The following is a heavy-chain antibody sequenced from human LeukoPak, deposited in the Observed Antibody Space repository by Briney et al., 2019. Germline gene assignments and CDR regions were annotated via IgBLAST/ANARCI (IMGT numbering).Heavy chain of an antibody. Sequence: SVKVSCKASGGTFSSYAISWVRQAPGQGLEWMGGIIPIFGTANYAQKFQGRVTITTDESTSTAYMELSSLRSEDTAVYYCAVQTMVANTQGDAFDIWGQGTTVIVSS. J-gene: IGHJ3*02. D-gene: IGHD2-15*01. CDR3: AVQTMVANTQGDAFDI. CDR1: GGTFSSYA. CDR2: IIPIFGTA. V-gene: IGHV1-69*05.